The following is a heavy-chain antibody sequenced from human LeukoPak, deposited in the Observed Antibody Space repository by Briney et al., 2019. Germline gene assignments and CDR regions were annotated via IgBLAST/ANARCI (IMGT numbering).Heavy chain of an antibody. Sequence: ASVKVSCKASGYTFTSYDINWVRQATGQGLQWMGWMNPNSGHTGYAQKFQGRVTITRDTSISTAYMELSSPRSEDTAVYYCARGRASAGGYSGYDWGDWFDPWGQGTLVTVSS. CDR1: GYTFTSYD. J-gene: IGHJ5*02. V-gene: IGHV1-8*03. CDR3: ARGRASAGGYSGYDWGDWFDP. D-gene: IGHD5-12*01. CDR2: MNPNSGHT.